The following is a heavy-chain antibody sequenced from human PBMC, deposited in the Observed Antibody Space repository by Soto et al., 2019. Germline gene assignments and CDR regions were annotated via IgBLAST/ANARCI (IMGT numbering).Heavy chain of an antibody. CDR1: GFTFSSYG. CDR2: ISYDGSNK. J-gene: IGHJ4*02. Sequence: QVQLVESGGGVVQPGRSLRLSCAASGFTFSSYGMHWVRQAPGKGLEWVAVISYDGSNKYYADSVKGRFTISRDNSKNTLYLQMNSLRAEDTAVYYCAKTMVRGGVSDYWGQGTLVTVSS. V-gene: IGHV3-30*18. CDR3: AKTMVRGGVSDY. D-gene: IGHD3-10*01.